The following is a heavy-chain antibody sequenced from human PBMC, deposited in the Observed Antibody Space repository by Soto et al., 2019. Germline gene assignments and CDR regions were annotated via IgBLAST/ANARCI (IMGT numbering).Heavy chain of an antibody. CDR2: ISYDGSNK. CDR3: AKDRVVAASRRGYYYGMDV. Sequence: GGSMRLSCTASGFTFISYGRHWVRKTTGKGLEWVAVISYDGSNKYYADSVKGRFTISRDNSKNTLYLQMNSLRAEDTAVYYCAKDRVVAASRRGYYYGMDVWGQGTTVTVSS. V-gene: IGHV3-30*18. J-gene: IGHJ6*02. D-gene: IGHD2-15*01. CDR1: GFTFISYG.